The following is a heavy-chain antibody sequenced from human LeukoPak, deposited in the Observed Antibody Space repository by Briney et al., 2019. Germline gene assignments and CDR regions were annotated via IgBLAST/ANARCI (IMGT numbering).Heavy chain of an antibody. J-gene: IGHJ6*02. Sequence: GGSLRLSCAASGFSFSRFWMHWVCDVPGQGLVWVSHMRGDGSSTSYADSVQGRFTISRDNSKNTLYLQMNSLRAEDTAVYYCAQSGGMDVWGQGTTVTVSS. CDR2: MRGDGSST. CDR3: AQSGGMDV. CDR1: GFSFSRFW. V-gene: IGHV3-74*01.